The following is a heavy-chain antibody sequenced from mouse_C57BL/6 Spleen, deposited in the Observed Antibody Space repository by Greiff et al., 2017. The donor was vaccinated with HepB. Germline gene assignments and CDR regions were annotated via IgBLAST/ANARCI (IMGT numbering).Heavy chain of an antibody. CDR2: IYPGSGST. J-gene: IGHJ1*03. V-gene: IGHV1-55*01. Sequence: VQLQQSGAELVKPGASVKMSCKASGYTFTSYWITWVKQRPGQGLEWIGDIYPGSGSTNYNEKFKSKATLTVDTSSSTAYMQLSSLTSEDSAVYYCARTVESWGYFDVWGTGTTVTVSS. CDR1: GYTFTSYW. CDR3: ARTVESWGYFDV. D-gene: IGHD1-1*01.